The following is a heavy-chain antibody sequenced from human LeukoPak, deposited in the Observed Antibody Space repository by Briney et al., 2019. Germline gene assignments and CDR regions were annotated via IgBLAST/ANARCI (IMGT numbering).Heavy chain of an antibody. CDR2: INPNSGGT. CDR1: GYTFTGYY. Sequence: ASVKVSCKASGYTFTGYYMHWVRQAPGQGLEWMGWINPNSGGTNYARKFQGRVTMTRDTSISTAYMELSRLRSDDTAVYYCALYDFWSGYYTFDYWGQGTLVTVSS. J-gene: IGHJ4*02. CDR3: ALYDFWSGYYTFDY. V-gene: IGHV1-2*02. D-gene: IGHD3-3*01.